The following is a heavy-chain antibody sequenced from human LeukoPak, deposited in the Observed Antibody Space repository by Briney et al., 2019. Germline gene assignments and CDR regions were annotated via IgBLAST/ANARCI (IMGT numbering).Heavy chain of an antibody. CDR3: ARIASGYSGYDY. CDR2: ISAGNGNT. D-gene: IGHD5-12*01. Sequence: ASVKVSCKASGYTFTSYAIHWVRQAPGQRLEWMGWISAGNGNTKYSQNFQGRVTITRDTSASTAYMELSSLRSEDTAVYYCARIASGYSGYDYWGQGTLVTVSS. CDR1: GYTFTSYA. J-gene: IGHJ4*02. V-gene: IGHV1-3*01.